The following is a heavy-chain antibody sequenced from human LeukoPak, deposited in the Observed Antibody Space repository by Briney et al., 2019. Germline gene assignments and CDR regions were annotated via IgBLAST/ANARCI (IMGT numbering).Heavy chain of an antibody. Sequence: GGSLRLSCAASGFTFSSYAMSWVRQAPGKGLEWVSVISISGGTTYYADSVKGRFTISRDNSKNTLYLQMNSLRAEDTAVYYCAKGAPYNCGWYYGAFDIWGQGTMVTVSS. CDR2: ISISGGTT. CDR3: AKGAPYNCGWYYGAFDI. J-gene: IGHJ3*02. CDR1: GFTFSSYA. V-gene: IGHV3-23*01. D-gene: IGHD6-19*01.